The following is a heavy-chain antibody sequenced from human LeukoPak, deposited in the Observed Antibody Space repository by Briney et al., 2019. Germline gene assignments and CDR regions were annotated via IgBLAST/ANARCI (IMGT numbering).Heavy chain of an antibody. V-gene: IGHV3-21*01. CDR3: ARETYEGAFDI. D-gene: IGHD3-3*01. Sequence: KAGGSLRLSCAASGFSFSSYSLNWVRQAPGKGLVWVSCISSGSTYIYYADSVKGRFTISRDNAKNSLYLQMNSLRAEDTAVYYCARETYEGAFDIWGQGTMVTVS. CDR1: GFSFSSYS. J-gene: IGHJ3*02. CDR2: ISSGSTYI.